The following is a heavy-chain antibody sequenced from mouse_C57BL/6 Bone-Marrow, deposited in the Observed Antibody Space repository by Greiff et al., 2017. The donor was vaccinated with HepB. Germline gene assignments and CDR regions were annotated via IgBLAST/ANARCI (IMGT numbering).Heavy chain of an antibody. D-gene: IGHD1-1*01. CDR3: ARKSITTVVPYWYFDV. V-gene: IGHV5-17*01. J-gene: IGHJ1*03. Sequence: DVQLVESGGGLVKPGGSLKLSCAASGFTFSDYGMHWVRQAPEKGLEWVAYISSGSSTIYYADTVKGRFTISRDNAKNTLFLQMTSLRSEDTAMYYCARKSITTVVPYWYFDVWGTGTTVTVSS. CDR1: GFTFSDYG. CDR2: ISSGSSTI.